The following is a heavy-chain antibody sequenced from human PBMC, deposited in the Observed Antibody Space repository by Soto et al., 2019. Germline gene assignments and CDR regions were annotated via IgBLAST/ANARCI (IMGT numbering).Heavy chain of an antibody. Sequence: QVQLVQSGDELKKPGASVKVSCKASDYTFNSYGISWVRKAPGQGLEWMGWLSGDNGDIKYAQKFQGRVTMTTDISTSTVYMELRSLSSDDTAEYFCAGSRGFGFDFWGQGTLVTVSS. J-gene: IGHJ4*02. D-gene: IGHD2-15*01. CDR2: LSGDNGDI. CDR3: AGSRGFGFDF. CDR1: DYTFNSYG. V-gene: IGHV1-18*01.